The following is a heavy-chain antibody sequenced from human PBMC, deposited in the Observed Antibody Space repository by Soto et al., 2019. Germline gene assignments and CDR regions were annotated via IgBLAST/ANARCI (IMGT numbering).Heavy chain of an antibody. D-gene: IGHD3-10*01. J-gene: IGHJ4*02. CDR1: GHSISSGYY. V-gene: IGHV4-38-2*01. CDR2: FYHSGRT. CDR3: ARGEYYGSGNYFDY. Sequence: QVQLQESGPGLVKPSETLSLTCAVSGHSISSGYYWGWIRQPPGKGLEWIGSFYHSGRTYYNPSLKSRVTISVDTSKNQCSLKLSSVTAADTAVYYCARGEYYGSGNYFDYWGQGTLVTVSS.